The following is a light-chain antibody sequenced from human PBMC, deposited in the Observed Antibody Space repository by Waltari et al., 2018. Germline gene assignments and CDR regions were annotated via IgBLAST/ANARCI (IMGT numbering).Light chain of an antibody. CDR2: RDN. Sequence: SYDLTQPLSVSVAPGQTATITWGGNNNGGKSVHWYQQKAGQAPVLVIYRDNDRPSGIPDRFSGSNSGNTATLTISGAQPGDEADYYCQVRDSSTAVFGGGTHLTVL. V-gene: IGLV3-9*01. CDR1: NNGGKS. J-gene: IGLJ7*01. CDR3: QVRDSSTAV.